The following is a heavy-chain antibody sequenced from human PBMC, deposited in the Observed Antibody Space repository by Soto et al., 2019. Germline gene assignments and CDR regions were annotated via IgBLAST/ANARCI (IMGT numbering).Heavy chain of an antibody. CDR1: GYTFTGYY. CDR3: ARVAALDRPYYYGMDV. CDR2: INPNSGGT. Sequence: GASVKVSCKTSGYTFTGYYMHWVRQAPGQGLEWMGCINPNSGGTNYAQKFQGWVTMTRDTSISTAYMELSRLRSDDTAVYYGARVAALDRPYYYGMDVWGQGPTVTVSS. J-gene: IGHJ6*02. V-gene: IGHV1-2*04. D-gene: IGHD2-15*01.